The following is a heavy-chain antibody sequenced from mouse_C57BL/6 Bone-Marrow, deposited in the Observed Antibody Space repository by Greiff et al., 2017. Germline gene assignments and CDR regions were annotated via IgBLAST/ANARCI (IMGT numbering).Heavy chain of an antibody. CDR2: IYPRSGNT. CDR1: GYTFTSYG. D-gene: IGHD2-1*01. J-gene: IGHJ3*01. V-gene: IGHV1-81*01. Sequence: LVESGAELARPGASVTLSCKASGYTFTSYGISWVKQRTGQGLEWIGEIYPRSGNTYYNEKFKGKATLTADKSSSTAYMELRSLTSEDSAVYFCARIYYGNYVAWFAYWGQGTLVTVSA. CDR3: ARIYYGNYVAWFAY.